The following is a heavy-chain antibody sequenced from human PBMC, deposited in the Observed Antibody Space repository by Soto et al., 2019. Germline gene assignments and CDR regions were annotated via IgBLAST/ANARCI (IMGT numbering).Heavy chain of an antibody. D-gene: IGHD5-12*01. CDR2: IYHSGST. J-gene: IGHJ4*02. Sequence: QVQLQESGPGLVKPSGTLSLTCAVSGGSISSSNWWSWVRQPPGKGLEWIGEIYHSGSTNYNPSLKIRVTISVDKSKNQFPLKLSSVTAADTAVYYCARCRWLQMRGRCLDYWGQGTLVTVSS. CDR3: ARCRWLQMRGRCLDY. V-gene: IGHV4-4*02. CDR1: GGSISSSNW.